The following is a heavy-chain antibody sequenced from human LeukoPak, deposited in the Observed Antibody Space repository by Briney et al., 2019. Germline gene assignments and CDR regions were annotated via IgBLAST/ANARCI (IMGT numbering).Heavy chain of an antibody. CDR3: AKGRGSPDYFDY. CDR1: GFTFSSYA. Sequence: PGGSLRLSCAASGFTFSSYAMSWVRQAPGKGLEWVSAISGSGGSTYYADSVKGRFTISRDNSKNTLYLQMNSLRAEDMAVYYCAKGRGSPDYFDYWGQGTLVTVSS. CDR2: ISGSGGST. V-gene: IGHV3-23*01. J-gene: IGHJ4*02. D-gene: IGHD3-10*01.